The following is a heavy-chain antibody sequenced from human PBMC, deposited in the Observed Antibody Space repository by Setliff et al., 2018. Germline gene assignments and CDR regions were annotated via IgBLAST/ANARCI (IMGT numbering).Heavy chain of an antibody. J-gene: IGHJ6*02. Sequence: GESLKISCKGSGYSFTDYWIGWVRQMPGEGLEWMGIIHPSNSDTVYSPSFQGQVTISADKSISTAYLQWSSLKASDTATYYCARYDSSGYHYYYGMDVWGQGTTVTVSS. V-gene: IGHV5-51*01. CDR2: IHPSNSDT. CDR3: ARYDSSGYHYYYGMDV. D-gene: IGHD3-22*01. CDR1: GYSFTDYW.